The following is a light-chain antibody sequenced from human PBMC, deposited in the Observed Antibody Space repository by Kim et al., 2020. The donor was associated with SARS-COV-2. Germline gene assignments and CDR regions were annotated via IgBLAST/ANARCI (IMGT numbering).Light chain of an antibody. J-gene: IGKJ1*01. Sequence: LSPGETATPSCRASQSVRGNYLAWYQKTPGQAPMLLSYGSSSRATGIPDRFGGSGSGTDFSLTISRLEPEDFAVYYCLQYGSSRTFGQGTKVDIK. CDR3: LQYGSSRT. CDR2: GSS. CDR1: QSVRGNY. V-gene: IGKV3-20*01.